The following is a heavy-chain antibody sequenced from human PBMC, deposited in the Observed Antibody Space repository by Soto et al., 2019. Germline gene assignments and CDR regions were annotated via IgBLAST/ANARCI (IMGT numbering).Heavy chain of an antibody. V-gene: IGHV4-39*01. J-gene: IGHJ4*02. CDR2: IYYNGNT. D-gene: IGHD3-16*01. CDR3: ARQTGVFGHYFDY. Sequence: QLRLQEAGPGLVKPSETLSLTCTVSGGSISSSSYYWGWIRQPPGKGPEWIGAIYYNGNTYYNPSLKSRVTMSVETSKNQFSLKLCSATAADTAMYYCARQTGVFGHYFDYWGQGTLVTVSS. CDR1: GGSISSSSYY.